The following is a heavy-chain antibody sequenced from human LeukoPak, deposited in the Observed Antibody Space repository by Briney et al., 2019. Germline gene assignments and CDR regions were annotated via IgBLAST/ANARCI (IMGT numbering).Heavy chain of an antibody. CDR1: GFTFSSYA. Sequence: PGGSLRLSCAASGFTFSSYAMSWVRQAPGKGLEWVSAISGSGGSTYYADSVKGRFTISRDNSKNTLYLQMNSLRAEDTAVYYCAKLPRRAQLRTGPPREGGAYYFDYWGQGTLVTVSS. J-gene: IGHJ4*02. CDR2: ISGSGGST. V-gene: IGHV3-23*01. D-gene: IGHD1-14*01. CDR3: AKLPRRAQLRTGPPREGGAYYFDY.